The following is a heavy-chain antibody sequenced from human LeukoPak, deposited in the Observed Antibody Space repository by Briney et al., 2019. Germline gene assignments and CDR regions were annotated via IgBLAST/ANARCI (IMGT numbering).Heavy chain of an antibody. J-gene: IGHJ6*02. CDR3: AKERGRGGYYGMDV. V-gene: IGHV3-30*18. D-gene: IGHD6-25*01. Sequence: SGGSLRLSCAASGFTFSSYGMHWVRQAPGKGLEWVAVISYDGSNKYYADSVKGRFTISRDNSKNTLYLQMNSLRAEDTAVYYCAKERGRGGYYGMDVWGQGTTVTVSS. CDR1: GFTFSSYG. CDR2: ISYDGSNK.